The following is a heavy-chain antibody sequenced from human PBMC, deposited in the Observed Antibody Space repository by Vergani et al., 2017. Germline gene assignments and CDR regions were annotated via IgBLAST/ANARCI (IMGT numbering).Heavy chain of an antibody. V-gene: IGHV3-7*01. Sequence: EVQPVESGGGLVQPGESLRLSCTASGFTFSDFWMTWVRQVPGKGLEWVANIMPDGSATMYADSLRGRFSISRDNAKNSLHLHMSSLRVEDTAVYFCAKSGFVGAFETWGQGTMVTVSS. CDR2: IMPDGSAT. J-gene: IGHJ3*02. D-gene: IGHD6-6*01. CDR3: AKSGFVGAFET. CDR1: GFTFSDFW.